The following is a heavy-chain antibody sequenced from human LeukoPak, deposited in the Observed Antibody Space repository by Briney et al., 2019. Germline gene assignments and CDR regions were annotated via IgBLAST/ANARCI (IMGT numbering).Heavy chain of an antibody. Sequence: ASVKVSCKASGYTFTGYYMHWVRQAPGQGLEWMGWINPNSGGTNYAQKFQGRVTMTRDTSISTAYMELSRLRSDDTAVYYCARGRSGSYYYYYYYYMDVWGKGTTVTVSS. V-gene: IGHV1-2*02. CDR3: ARGRSGSYYYYYYYYMDV. CDR2: INPNSGGT. D-gene: IGHD1-26*01. CDR1: GYTFTGYY. J-gene: IGHJ6*03.